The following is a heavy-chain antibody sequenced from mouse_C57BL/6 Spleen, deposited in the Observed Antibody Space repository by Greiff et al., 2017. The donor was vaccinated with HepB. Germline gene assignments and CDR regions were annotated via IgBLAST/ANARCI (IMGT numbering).Heavy chain of an antibody. V-gene: IGHV5-17*01. J-gene: IGHJ2*01. CDR2: ISSGSSTI. Sequence: EVKLEESGGGLVKPGGSLKLSCAASGFTFSDYGMHWVRQAPEKGLEWVAYISSGSSTIYYADTVKGRFTISRDNAKNTLFLQMTSLRSEDTAMYYCARRDYYGSMDYWGQGTTLTVSS. CDR3: ARRDYYGSMDY. D-gene: IGHD1-1*01. CDR1: GFTFSDYG.